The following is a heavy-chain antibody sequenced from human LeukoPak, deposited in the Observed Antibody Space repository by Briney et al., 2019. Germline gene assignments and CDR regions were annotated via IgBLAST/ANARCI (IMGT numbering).Heavy chain of an antibody. V-gene: IGHV4-39*02. CDR1: GGSISSNTYY. CDR2: IRYSGRT. Sequence: SETLSLTCTVSGGSISSNTYYWSWIRQPPGKGLEWIGSIRYSGRTYYKPSLKSRVTLSVDTSKNQLLLNLRSVTAADTAMYYCAREFNGSPDYLGQGTVVTVSS. D-gene: IGHD6-25*01. CDR3: AREFNGSPDY. J-gene: IGHJ4*02.